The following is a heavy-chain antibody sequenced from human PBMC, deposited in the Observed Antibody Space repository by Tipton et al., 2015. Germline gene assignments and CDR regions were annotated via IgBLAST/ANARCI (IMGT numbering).Heavy chain of an antibody. CDR3: ARLQAIFGVLSSTWFHP. Sequence: TLSLTCTVSGDFIGSNSYYWGWIRQPPGKGLQWIGSIYYSGRTYYSQSFKSRVTVSVDTSKNQFSLRLRSVTAADTAQYYCARLQAIFGVLSSTWFHPWGQGTLVTVSS. J-gene: IGHJ5*02. V-gene: IGHV4-39*07. D-gene: IGHD3-3*01. CDR2: IYYSGRT. CDR1: GDFIGSNSYY.